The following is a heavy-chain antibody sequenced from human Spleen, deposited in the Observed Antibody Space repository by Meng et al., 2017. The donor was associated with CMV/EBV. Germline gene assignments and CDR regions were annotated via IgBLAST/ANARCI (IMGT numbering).Heavy chain of an antibody. CDR3: AKAGGQLVLSY. D-gene: IGHD6-6*01. Sequence: GESLKISCAASGFTFSSYAMSWVRQAPGKGLEWVSAISGSGGSTYYADSVKGRFTISGDNSKNTLYLQMNSLRAEDTAVYYCAKAGGQLVLSYWGQGTLVTVSS. J-gene: IGHJ4*02. V-gene: IGHV3-23*01. CDR1: GFTFSSYA. CDR2: ISGSGGST.